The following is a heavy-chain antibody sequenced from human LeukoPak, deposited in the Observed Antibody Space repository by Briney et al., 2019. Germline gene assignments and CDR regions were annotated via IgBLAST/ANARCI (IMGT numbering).Heavy chain of an antibody. CDR3: ARETYYHGSGSYYIDY. CDR1: GGSISSYY. V-gene: IGHV4-4*07. D-gene: IGHD3-10*01. J-gene: IGHJ4*02. CDR2: IYTSGST. Sequence: PSETLSLTCTVSGGSISSYYWSWIRQPAGKGLEWVGRIYTSGSTNYNPSLKSRVTMSVDTSKNQFSLKLSSVTAADTAVYYCARETYYHGSGSYYIDYWGQGTLVNVSS.